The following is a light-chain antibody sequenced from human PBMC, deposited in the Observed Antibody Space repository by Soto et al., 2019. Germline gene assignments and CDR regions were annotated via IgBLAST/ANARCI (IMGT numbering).Light chain of an antibody. J-gene: IGKJ1*01. CDR2: WAS. Sequence: DIVVTPSPDSLALSLGERATITCKSSQSVLYSSNNKNYLGWYQKKPGPPPKLLIYWASTRETGVPDRLSGSGSGRDMTGTFSGLQADEVAVYYCLDYYSSPRTFGQGTKVEIE. CDR1: QSVLYSSNNKNY. CDR3: LDYYSSPRT. V-gene: IGKV4-1*01.